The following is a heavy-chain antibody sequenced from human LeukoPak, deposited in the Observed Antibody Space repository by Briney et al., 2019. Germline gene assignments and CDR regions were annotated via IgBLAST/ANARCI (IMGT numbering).Heavy chain of an antibody. Sequence: GASVKVSCKASGYTFTSYGISWVRQAPGQGLEWMGWISAYNGNTNYAQRLQGRVTMTTDTSTSTAYMELRSLRSDDTAVYYCARDKLIFGVVIERVGWFDPWGQGTLVTVSS. J-gene: IGHJ5*02. V-gene: IGHV1-18*01. CDR3: ARDKLIFGVVIERVGWFDP. CDR1: GYTFTSYG. D-gene: IGHD3-3*01. CDR2: ISAYNGNT.